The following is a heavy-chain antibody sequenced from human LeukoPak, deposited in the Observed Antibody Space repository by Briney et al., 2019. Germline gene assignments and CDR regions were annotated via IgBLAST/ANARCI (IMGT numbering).Heavy chain of an antibody. J-gene: IGHJ4*02. CDR1: GYIFPDFY. V-gene: IGHV1-2*06. Sequence: GASVKVSCKGSGYIFPDFYIYWVRQAPGQGLEWMGRINPNSGGTNYAQKFQGRVTMTRDTSISTAYMELSRLRSDDTAVYYCARSSTGTRGFDYWGQGTLVTVSS. D-gene: IGHD1-1*01. CDR2: INPNSGGT. CDR3: ARSSTGTRGFDY.